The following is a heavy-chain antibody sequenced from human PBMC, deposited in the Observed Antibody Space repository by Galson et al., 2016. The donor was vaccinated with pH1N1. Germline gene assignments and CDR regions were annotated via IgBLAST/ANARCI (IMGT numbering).Heavy chain of an antibody. Sequence: SVKVSCKASRDTSINYAFSWVRQAPGKGLEWMGGIIPILGAPNYAQNFQGRVTISTDKSTTTAYMELTGLTSGDTAIYYCARMSSGYNTIDSWGQGTLITVS. D-gene: IGHD6-25*01. CDR2: IIPILGAP. CDR3: ARMSSGYNTIDS. CDR1: RDTSINYA. V-gene: IGHV1-69*10. J-gene: IGHJ4*02.